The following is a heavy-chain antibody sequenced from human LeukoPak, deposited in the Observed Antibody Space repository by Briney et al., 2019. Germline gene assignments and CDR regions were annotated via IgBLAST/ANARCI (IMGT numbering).Heavy chain of an antibody. Sequence: GGSLRLSCAASGFTVSSNYMSWVRQAPGKGLEWVSVIYSGGSTYYADSVKGRFTISRDNSKNTLYLQMNSLRAEDTAVYYCARLRVRLGFGAYYFDYWGQGTLVTVSS. CDR3: ARLRVRLGFGAYYFDY. CDR2: IYSGGST. J-gene: IGHJ4*02. D-gene: IGHD3-16*01. V-gene: IGHV3-66*04. CDR1: GFTVSSNY.